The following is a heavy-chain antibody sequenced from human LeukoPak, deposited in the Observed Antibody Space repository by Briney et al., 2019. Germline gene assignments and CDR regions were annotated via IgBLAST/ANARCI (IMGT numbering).Heavy chain of an antibody. CDR2: INPNSGGT. D-gene: IGHD1-26*01. Sequence: AASVKVSCKASGYTFTSYGISWVRQAPGQGLEWMGWINPNSGGTNYAQKFQGRVTMTRDTSISTAYMELSRLRSDDTAVYYCARGSSEGARRFDYWGQGTLVTVSS. V-gene: IGHV1-2*02. CDR1: GYTFTSYG. CDR3: ARGSSEGARRFDY. J-gene: IGHJ4*02.